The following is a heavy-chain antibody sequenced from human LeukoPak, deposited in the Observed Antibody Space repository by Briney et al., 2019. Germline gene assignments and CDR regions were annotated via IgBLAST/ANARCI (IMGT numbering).Heavy chain of an antibody. D-gene: IGHD1-1*01. J-gene: IGHJ5*02. CDR2: MNPKSGDT. Sequence: ASVKVSCKASEYTFTSYDINWVRQATGQGLEWVGWMNPKSGDTGYAQKFQGRVTMTRDMSASTVYMELNSLRSDDTAIYYCARERSHNERDRGWFDPWGQGTLVTVSS. CDR1: EYTFTSYD. CDR3: ARERSHNERDRGWFDP. V-gene: IGHV1-8*02.